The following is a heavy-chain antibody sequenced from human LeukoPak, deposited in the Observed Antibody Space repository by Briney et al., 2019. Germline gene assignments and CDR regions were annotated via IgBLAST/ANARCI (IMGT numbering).Heavy chain of an antibody. J-gene: IGHJ4*02. V-gene: IGHV4-34*01. CDR2: INHSGST. D-gene: IGHD2-15*01. CDR1: GGSFSGYY. CDR3: ARLLVVAATVPKYYFDY. Sequence: PSETLSLTCAVYGGSFSGYYWSWIRQPPGKGLEWIGEINHSGSTNYNPFLKSRVTISVDTSKNQFSLKLSSVTAADTAVYYCARLLVVAATVPKYYFDYWGQGTLVTVSS.